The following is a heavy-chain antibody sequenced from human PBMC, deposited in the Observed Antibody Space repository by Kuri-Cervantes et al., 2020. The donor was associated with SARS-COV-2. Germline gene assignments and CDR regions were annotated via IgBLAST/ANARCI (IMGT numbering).Heavy chain of an antibody. CDR2: ISAYNGNT. J-gene: IGHJ3*02. V-gene: IGHV1-18*01. CDR1: GYTFTSYG. Sequence: ASVKVSCKASGYTFTSYGISWVRQAPGQGLEWMGWISAYNGNTNYAQKVQGRVTMTTDTSTSTASMELRSLRSDDTAVYYCARVYPTSDAFDIWGQGTMVTV. CDR3: ARVYPTSDAFDI. D-gene: IGHD3-16*02.